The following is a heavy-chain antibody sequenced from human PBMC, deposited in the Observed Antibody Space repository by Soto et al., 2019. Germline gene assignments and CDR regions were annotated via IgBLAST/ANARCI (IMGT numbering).Heavy chain of an antibody. CDR2: IWYDGSNK. V-gene: IGHV3-33*01. CDR1: GFTFSSYG. D-gene: IGHD2-2*01. CDR3: ARDLPTNKPATFDI. Sequence: PGGSLRLSCAASGFTFSSYGMHWVRQAPGKGLEWVAVIWYDGSNKYYADSVKGRFTISRDNSKNTLYLQMNSLRAEDTAVYYCARDLPTNKPATFDIWGQGTMVTVSS. J-gene: IGHJ3*02.